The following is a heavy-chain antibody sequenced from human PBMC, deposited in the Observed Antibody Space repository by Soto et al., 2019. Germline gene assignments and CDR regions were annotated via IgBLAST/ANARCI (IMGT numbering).Heavy chain of an antibody. CDR1: GFSFNTYA. J-gene: IGHJ4*02. CDR2: ISSSSRTI. CDR3: AREPRIAVAGFDY. D-gene: IGHD6-19*01. V-gene: IGHV3-48*01. Sequence: VQLVESGGDLVQPGGSLRLSCAASGFSFNTYAMNWVRQAPGKGLEWFAYISSSSRTIYYADSVKGRFTISRDNSKNSLYLQMNSLRPEDTAVYYCAREPRIAVAGFDYWGQGTLVTVSS.